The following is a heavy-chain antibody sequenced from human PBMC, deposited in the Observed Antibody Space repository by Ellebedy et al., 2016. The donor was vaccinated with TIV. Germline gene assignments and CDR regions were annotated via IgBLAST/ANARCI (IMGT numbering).Heavy chain of an antibody. V-gene: IGHV4-38-2*02. CDR3: ARDTTDYYYGSGSYYKWFDP. CDR1: DYSISSGYF. CDR2: IFHSGST. Sequence: MPSETLSLTCTVSDYSISSGYFWGWIRQPPGKGLEWIGSIFHSGSTYYNPPLKSRVTISVDTSKNQFSLILTSVTAADTAVYYCARDTTDYYYGSGSYYKWFDPWGQGTLVTVSS. D-gene: IGHD3-10*01. J-gene: IGHJ5*02.